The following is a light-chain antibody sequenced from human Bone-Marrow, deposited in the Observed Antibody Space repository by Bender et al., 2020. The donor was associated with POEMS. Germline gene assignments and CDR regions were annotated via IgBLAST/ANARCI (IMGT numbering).Light chain of an antibody. CDR2: NNS. Sequence: QSVLTQPPSASGTPGQRVTISCSGSSSKFGSYPVNWYQQLPGAAPKLLIFNNSQRPSGVPDRFSGSNSGTSASLAISGLLSDDEADFYCATWDDSLNGCVFGGGTKLTVL. CDR3: ATWDDSLNGCV. J-gene: IGLJ3*02. CDR1: SSKFGSYP. V-gene: IGLV1-44*01.